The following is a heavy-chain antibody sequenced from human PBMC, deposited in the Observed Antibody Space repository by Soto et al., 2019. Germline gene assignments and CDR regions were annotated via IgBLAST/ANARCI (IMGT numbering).Heavy chain of an antibody. CDR2: INPNSGGT. CDR1: GYTFTDYY. Sequence: QVQLVQSGAEVKKPGASVKVSCKASGYTFTDYYIHWVRQAPGPGLEWMGRINPNSGGTNYAQKSQGRVTMTRDTSISTAYMELSSLRSDDTAFYYCARYNGSGSFDYWGQGSLVTVSS. D-gene: IGHD3-10*01. CDR3: ARYNGSGSFDY. V-gene: IGHV1-2*06. J-gene: IGHJ4*02.